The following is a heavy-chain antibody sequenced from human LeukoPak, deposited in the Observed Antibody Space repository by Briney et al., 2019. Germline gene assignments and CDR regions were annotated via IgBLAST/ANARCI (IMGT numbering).Heavy chain of an antibody. D-gene: IGHD2-21*02. CDR1: GGSISSYY. V-gene: IGHV4-59*01. Sequence: SETLSLTCTVSGGSISSYYWSWIRQPPGKGLEWIGYFYYSGSTNYNPSLKSRVTISVDTSKNQFSLKLSSVTAADTAVYYCAREGDDYYFDYWGQGTLVTVSS. CDR2: FYYSGST. CDR3: AREGDDYYFDY. J-gene: IGHJ4*02.